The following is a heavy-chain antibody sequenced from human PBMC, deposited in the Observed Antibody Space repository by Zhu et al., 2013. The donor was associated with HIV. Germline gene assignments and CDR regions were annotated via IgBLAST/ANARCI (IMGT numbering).Heavy chain of an antibody. CDR3: ARDSLGATVIVATAGYGDI. V-gene: IGHV1-69*01. Sequence: QVQLVQSGAEVKKPGSSVKVSCKASGGTFSTYVVSWVREAPGQGLEWMGGIIPLFGKANYAQKFQGRVTITVDESTNTAYMELSSLRSEDTAVYYCARDSLGATVIVATAGYGDIWGQGDKWSPSLQ. CDR1: GGTFSTYV. D-gene: IGHD2-2*03. J-gene: IGHJ3*02. CDR2: IIPLFGKA.